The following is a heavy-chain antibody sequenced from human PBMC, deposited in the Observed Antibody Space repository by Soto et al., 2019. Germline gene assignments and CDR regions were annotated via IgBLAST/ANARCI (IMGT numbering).Heavy chain of an antibody. Sequence: QLQLQESGPGLVKPSETLSLTCTVSGGSISSSSYYWGWIRQPPGKGLEWIGSIYYSGSTYYNPSLKSRVTISVDTSKNQFSLKLSSVTAADTAVYYCARPKRIAARLIGDAFDIWGQGTMVTVSS. CDR2: IYYSGST. CDR1: GGSISSSSYY. V-gene: IGHV4-39*01. J-gene: IGHJ3*02. D-gene: IGHD6-6*01. CDR3: ARPKRIAARLIGDAFDI.